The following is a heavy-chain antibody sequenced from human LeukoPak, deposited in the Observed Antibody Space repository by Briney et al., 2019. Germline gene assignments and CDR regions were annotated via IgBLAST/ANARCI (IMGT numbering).Heavy chain of an antibody. Sequence: SQTLPLTCTVSGGSISSGGYYWSWIRQPPGKGLEWIGEINHSGSTNYNPSLKSRVTISVDTSKNQFSLKLSSVTAADTAVYYCARKGVGARTIDYWGQGTLVTVSS. D-gene: IGHD1-26*01. J-gene: IGHJ4*02. CDR2: INHSGST. CDR3: ARKGVGARTIDY. CDR1: GGSISSGGYY. V-gene: IGHV4-30-2*01.